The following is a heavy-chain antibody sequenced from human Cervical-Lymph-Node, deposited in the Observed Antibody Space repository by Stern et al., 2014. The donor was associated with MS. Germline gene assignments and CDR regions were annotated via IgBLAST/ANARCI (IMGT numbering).Heavy chain of an antibody. Sequence: VQLVQSGAEVKKPGASVKVSCKASGYTFTSYGISLVRQAPGQGLEWMGWISSCNGNTNYAHKLHGRVTMTTDTSTSTAYMELRSLKSDDTAVYYCARGLLGIENAFDIWGQGTMVTVSS. D-gene: IGHD2-15*01. CDR2: ISSCNGNT. CDR3: ARGLLGIENAFDI. V-gene: IGHV1-18*01. CDR1: GYTFTSYG. J-gene: IGHJ3*02.